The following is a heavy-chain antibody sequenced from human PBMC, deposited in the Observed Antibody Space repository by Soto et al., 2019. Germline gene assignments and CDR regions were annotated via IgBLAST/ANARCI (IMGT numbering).Heavy chain of an antibody. V-gene: IGHV4-4*02. CDR2: IYHSGST. CDR3: ARDLRIAAAGTQIYYYYGMDV. J-gene: IGHJ6*02. Sequence: LSLTCAVSGGSISSINWWSWVRQRPGKGLEWIGEIYHSGSTNYNPSLKSRVTISVDKSKNQFSLKLSSVTAADTAVYYCARDLRIAAAGTQIYYYYGMDVWGQGTTVTVSS. CDR1: GGSISSINW. D-gene: IGHD6-13*01.